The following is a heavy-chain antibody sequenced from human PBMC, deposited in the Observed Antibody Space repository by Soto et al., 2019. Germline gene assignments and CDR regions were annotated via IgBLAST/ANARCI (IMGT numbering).Heavy chain of an antibody. CDR2: IYTSGST. D-gene: IGHD6-6*01. Sequence: SETLSLTFTVSGGSISGYYWSWIRQPAGKGLEWIGRIYTSGSTNYNPSLKGRVTMSVDTSKNQFSLKLSSVTAADTDVYYCERVRIAARTGAYGMDVWGQGTTVTVYS. CDR3: ERVRIAARTGAYGMDV. V-gene: IGHV4-4*07. J-gene: IGHJ6*02. CDR1: GGSISGYY.